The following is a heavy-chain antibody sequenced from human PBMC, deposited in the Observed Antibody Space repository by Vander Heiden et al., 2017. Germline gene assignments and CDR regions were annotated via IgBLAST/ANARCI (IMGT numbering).Heavy chain of an antibody. D-gene: IGHD1-26*01. CDR1: GFTFSSYA. V-gene: IGHV3-23*01. CDR3: AIAWWVGASFDY. Sequence: EVQLLESGGGLVQPGGSLRLSCAASGFTFSSYAMNWVRQAPGKGLEWVSGISGSGSSTYYADSVKGRFTISRDNSKNTLYLQIKSLRAEDTAIYYCAIAWWVGASFDYWGQGTLVTVSS. CDR2: ISGSGSST. J-gene: IGHJ4*02.